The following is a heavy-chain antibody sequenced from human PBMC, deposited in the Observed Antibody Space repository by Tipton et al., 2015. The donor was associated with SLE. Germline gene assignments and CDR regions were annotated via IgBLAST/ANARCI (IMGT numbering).Heavy chain of an antibody. CDR2: IYYSGST. Sequence: TLSLTCTVSGGSISSSSYYWGWIRQPPGKGLEWIGSIYYSGSTNYNLSLKSRITISIDTSKNQFSLKLSSVTAADTAVYYCARLGAAKDFQHWGQGTLVTVSS. CDR3: ARLGAAKDFQH. V-gene: IGHV4-39*07. CDR1: GGSISSSSYY. D-gene: IGHD3-16*01. J-gene: IGHJ1*01.